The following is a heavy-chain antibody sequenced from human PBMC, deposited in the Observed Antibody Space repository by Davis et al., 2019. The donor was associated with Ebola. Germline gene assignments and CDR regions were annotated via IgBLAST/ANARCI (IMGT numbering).Heavy chain of an antibody. D-gene: IGHD6-13*01. CDR2: INPSGGTT. Sequence: AASVKVSCKASGYTFNIYYMYWVRQAPGQGLEWMGIINPSGGTTSYAQKFQGRVTMTRDTSTSTVYMELISQRSEDTAVYYCASPGIAAGAPRYWGQGTLVTVSS. V-gene: IGHV1-46*02. CDR1: GYTFNIYY. CDR3: ASPGIAAGAPRY. J-gene: IGHJ4*02.